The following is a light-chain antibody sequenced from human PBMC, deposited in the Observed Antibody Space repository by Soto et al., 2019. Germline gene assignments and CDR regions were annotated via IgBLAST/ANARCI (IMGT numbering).Light chain of an antibody. CDR1: TSNIGTNY. Sequence: QSVLTQPPSASGTPGQRVTISCSGTTSNIGTNYVYWYQQLPGMAPKLVMYSTDRRPSGVPGRFSGYKSGTSAFLAITGLRSEDGANYYCSAWDDSLSGPVFGGGTKLTVL. J-gene: IGLJ2*01. V-gene: IGLV1-47*02. CDR3: SAWDDSLSGPV. CDR2: STD.